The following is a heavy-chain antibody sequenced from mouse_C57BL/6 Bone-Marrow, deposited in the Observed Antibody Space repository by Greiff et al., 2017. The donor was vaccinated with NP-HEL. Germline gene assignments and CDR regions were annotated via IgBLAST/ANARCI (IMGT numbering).Heavy chain of an antibody. CDR2: ISDGGSYT. CDR3: ARRGLYYDYFYWYFDV. J-gene: IGHJ1*03. CDR1: GFTFSSYA. D-gene: IGHD2-4*01. Sequence: DVMLVESGGGLVKPGGSLKLSCAASGFTFSSYAMSWVRQTPEKRLEWVATISDGGSYTYYLDNVKGRFTISRDNAKNNLYLQMSHLKSEDTAMYYCARRGLYYDYFYWYFDVWGTGTTVTVSS. V-gene: IGHV5-4*03.